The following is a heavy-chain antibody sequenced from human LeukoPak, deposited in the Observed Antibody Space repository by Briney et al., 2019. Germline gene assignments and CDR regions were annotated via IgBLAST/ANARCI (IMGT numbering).Heavy chain of an antibody. CDR2: INPNSGGT. J-gene: IGHJ5*02. CDR1: GGTFSSYA. Sequence: GASVTVSCKASGGTFSSYAISWVRQAPGQGLEWMGWINPNSGGTNYAQKFQGRVTMTRDTSISTAYMELSRLRSDDTAVYYCARASSSWYTYGFDPWGQGTLVTVSS. V-gene: IGHV1-2*02. D-gene: IGHD6-13*01. CDR3: ARASSSWYTYGFDP.